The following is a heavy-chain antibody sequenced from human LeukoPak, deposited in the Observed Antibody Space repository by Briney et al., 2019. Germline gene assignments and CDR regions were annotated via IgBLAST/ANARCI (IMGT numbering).Heavy chain of an antibody. CDR1: GFTFSSYE. CDR3: AKSRGRYDILTGLDY. Sequence: AGGSLRLSCTASGFTFSSYEMNWVRQAPGKGLEWVSYISSSGSIIYYADSVKGRFTISRDNAKNSLYLQMNSLRAEDTALYYCAKSRGRYDILTGLDYWGQGTLVTVSS. CDR2: ISSSGSII. J-gene: IGHJ4*02. D-gene: IGHD3-9*01. V-gene: IGHV3-48*03.